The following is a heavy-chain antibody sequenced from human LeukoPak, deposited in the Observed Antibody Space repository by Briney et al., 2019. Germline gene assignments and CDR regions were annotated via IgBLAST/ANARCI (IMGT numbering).Heavy chain of an antibody. V-gene: IGHV4-59*12. CDR3: ARWPRSSVVVPAAILTGFDY. CDR1: GGSISSYY. D-gene: IGHD2-2*02. J-gene: IGHJ4*02. Sequence: SETLSLTCTVSGGSISSYYWSWIRQPPGKGLEWIGYIYYSGSTNYNPPLKSRVTISVDTSKNQFSLKLSSVTAADTAVYYCARWPRSSVVVPAAILTGFDYWGQGTLVTVSS. CDR2: IYYSGST.